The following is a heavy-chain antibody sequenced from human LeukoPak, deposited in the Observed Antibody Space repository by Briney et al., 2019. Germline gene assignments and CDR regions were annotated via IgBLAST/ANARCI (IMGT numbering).Heavy chain of an antibody. CDR3: ARRDTSGYYFY. D-gene: IGHD3-22*01. J-gene: IGHJ4*02. Sequence: GSLRLSCAASGFTFDDYGMSWIRQPPGKGLEWIGYISYSGSTNYNPSLKSRVTISVDTSKNQFSLKLSSVAAADTAVYYCARRDTSGYYFYWGQGTLVTVSS. CDR2: ISYSGST. V-gene: IGHV4-59*01. CDR1: GFTFDDYG.